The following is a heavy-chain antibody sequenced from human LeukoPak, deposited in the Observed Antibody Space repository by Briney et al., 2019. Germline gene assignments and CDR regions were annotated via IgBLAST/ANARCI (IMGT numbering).Heavy chain of an antibody. CDR2: ISAYNGNT. J-gene: IGHJ4*02. CDR1: GYTFTSYG. D-gene: IGHD4-17*01. CDR3: ARVMDYGDPEADDY. Sequence: ASVKVSCKASGYTFTSYGISWVRQAPGQGLEWMGRISAYNGNTNYAQKLQGRVTMTTDTSTSTAYMELRSLRSDDTAVYYCARVMDYGDPEADDYWGQGTLVTVSS. V-gene: IGHV1-18*01.